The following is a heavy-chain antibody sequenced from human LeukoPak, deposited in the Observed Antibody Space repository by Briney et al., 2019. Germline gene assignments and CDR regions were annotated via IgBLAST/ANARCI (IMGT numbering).Heavy chain of an antibody. V-gene: IGHV4-39*01. CDR3: ASGYDKSVYYYVPDY. J-gene: IGHJ4*02. CDR1: GGSISSSSYY. D-gene: IGHD3-22*01. CDR2: IYYSGST. Sequence: SETLSLTCTVSGGSISSSSYYWGWIRQPPGKGLEWIGNIYYSGSTYYNPPLKSRVTISVDTSKNQFSLRLSSVTAADTPVYYCASGYDKSVYYYVPDYWGQGTLVTVSS.